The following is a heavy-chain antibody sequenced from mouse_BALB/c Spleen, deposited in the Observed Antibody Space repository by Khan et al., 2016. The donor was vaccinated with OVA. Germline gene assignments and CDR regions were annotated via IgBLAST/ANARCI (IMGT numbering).Heavy chain of an antibody. V-gene: IGHV1S81*02. Sequence: VQLQQSGAELVKAGASVKMSCKASGYTFTSYWMHWVKQRLGQGLEWFAETNPTNGRTYYNEKFKSKATLTVDKSSSTAYMLRSGPTFDDSAVYYCARIKKIVATYFDYWGQGTTLTVSS. CDR2: TNPTNGRT. D-gene: IGHD1-1*01. CDR1: GYTFTSYW. J-gene: IGHJ2*01. CDR3: ARIKKIVATYFDY.